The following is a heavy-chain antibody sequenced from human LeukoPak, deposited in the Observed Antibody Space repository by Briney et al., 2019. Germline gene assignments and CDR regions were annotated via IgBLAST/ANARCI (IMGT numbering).Heavy chain of an antibody. V-gene: IGHV3-11*04. Sequence: GGSLRLSCAASGFTFSDYYMSWIRQAPGKVLEWVSYISSSGSTIYYADSVKGRFTISRDNAKNSLYLQMNSLRAEDTAVYYCARAPDPEGYCSSTSCYHFDYWGQGTLVTVSS. J-gene: IGHJ4*02. CDR3: ARAPDPEGYCSSTSCYHFDY. CDR2: ISSSGSTI. D-gene: IGHD2-2*01. CDR1: GFTFSDYY.